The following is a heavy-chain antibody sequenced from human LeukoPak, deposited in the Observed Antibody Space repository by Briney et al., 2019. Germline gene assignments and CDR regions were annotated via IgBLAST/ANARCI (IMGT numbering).Heavy chain of an antibody. CDR2: INHSGST. J-gene: IGHJ6*03. CDR3: ARPLWFGSSEGDYYYMDV. Sequence: SETLSLTCIVSGGSIISGDYYWTWIRQPPGKGLEWIGEINHSGSTNYNPSLKSRVTISVDTSKNQFSLKLSSVTAADTAVYYCARPLWFGSSEGDYYYMDVWGKGTTVTVSS. D-gene: IGHD3-10*01. CDR1: GGSIISGDYY. V-gene: IGHV4-34*01.